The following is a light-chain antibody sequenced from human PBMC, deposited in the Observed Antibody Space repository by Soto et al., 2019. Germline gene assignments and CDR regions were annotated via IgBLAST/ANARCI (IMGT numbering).Light chain of an antibody. J-gene: IGKJ1*01. CDR2: GAS. V-gene: IGKV3-15*01. CDR3: QQYNNRPQT. Sequence: EIVMTQSPATLSVSPGERATLSFRASQSVSSSLAWYQQKPGQAPRLLIYGASTSATDVPARFSGSGSGTEFTLTISSLQSEDFAEYHCQQYNNRPQTFGQGTKVDIK. CDR1: QSVSSS.